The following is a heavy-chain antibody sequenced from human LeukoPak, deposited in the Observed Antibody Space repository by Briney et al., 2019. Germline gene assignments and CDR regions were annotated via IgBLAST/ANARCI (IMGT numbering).Heavy chain of an antibody. D-gene: IGHD5-18*01. J-gene: IGHJ6*03. Sequence: SETLSLTCAVYGGSFSGYYWSWIRRPPGKGLEWIGEINHSGSTNYNPSLKSRVTISVDTSKNQFSLKLSSVTAADTAVYYCARRGYSYGNYYYYYYMDVWGKGTTVTVSS. CDR1: GGSFSGYY. CDR3: ARRGYSYGNYYYYYYMDV. CDR2: INHSGST. V-gene: IGHV4-34*01.